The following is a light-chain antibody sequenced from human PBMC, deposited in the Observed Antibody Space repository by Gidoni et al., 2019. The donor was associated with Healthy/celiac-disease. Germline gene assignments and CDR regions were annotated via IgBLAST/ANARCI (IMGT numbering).Light chain of an antibody. CDR3: QQYGSSPYT. J-gene: IGKJ2*01. Sequence: ILLPPSPGPLSLSPGERAPLSCRASQSVSSSYLGWYQQKPGQAPRLLIYGASSRATDIPDRCSGRGAGTGFTTTISRLGPEDFAVYYCQQYGSSPYTFGQXTKLEIK. V-gene: IGKV3-20*01. CDR2: GAS. CDR1: QSVSSSY.